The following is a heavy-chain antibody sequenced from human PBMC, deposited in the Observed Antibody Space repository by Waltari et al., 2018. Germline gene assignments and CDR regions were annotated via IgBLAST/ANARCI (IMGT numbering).Heavy chain of an antibody. CDR2: IYHSGRT. Sequence: QVQLLESGPGLVKPSETLSLTCAVSGYSINSGYYWGWIRQPPGKGLEWIGSIYHSGRTYYNPSLKSRVTISVDTSKNQFSLRLTSVTAADAALYYCVRVGGSGTSHLEAFDYWGQGTLVTVSS. CDR3: VRVGGSGTSHLEAFDY. CDR1: GYSINSGYY. J-gene: IGHJ4*02. D-gene: IGHD3-10*01. V-gene: IGHV4-38-2*01.